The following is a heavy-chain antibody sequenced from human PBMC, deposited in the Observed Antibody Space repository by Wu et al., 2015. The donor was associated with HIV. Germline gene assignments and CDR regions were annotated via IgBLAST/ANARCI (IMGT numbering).Heavy chain of an antibody. CDR2: MNPNSGNT. CDR3: ARDQGXSSTSCSNDAFDI. D-gene: IGHD2-2*01. Sequence: QVQLVQSGAEVKKPGASVKVSCKASGYTFTGYDINWVRQATGQGLEWMGWMNPNSGNTGYAQKFQGRVTITRNTSISTAYMELSSLRSEDTAVYYCARDQGXSSTSCSNDAFDIWGQGTMVTVSS. J-gene: IGHJ3*02. V-gene: IGHV1-8*03. CDR1: GYTFTGYD.